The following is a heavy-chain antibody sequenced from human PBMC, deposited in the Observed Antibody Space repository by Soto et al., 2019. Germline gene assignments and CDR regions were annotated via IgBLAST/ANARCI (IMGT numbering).Heavy chain of an antibody. CDR3: TTVTPPG. CDR2: INWNGVSR. J-gene: IGHJ4*02. V-gene: IGHV3-20*04. Sequence: GGSLRLSCAASGFTFDDYGMSWVRQAPGKGLEWVSGINWNGVSRXXADSVKGXXTISRDNAKNSLYLQXNILRAEDSAVYYCTTVTPPGWCQGTLVTVSS. CDR1: GFTFDDYG.